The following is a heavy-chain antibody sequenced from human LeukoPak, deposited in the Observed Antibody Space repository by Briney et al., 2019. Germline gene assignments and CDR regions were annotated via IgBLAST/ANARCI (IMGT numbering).Heavy chain of an antibody. J-gene: IGHJ5*02. CDR1: GYTFTSYG. D-gene: IGHD4-17*01. CDR3: TNPPTVTQTRFDP. CDR2: ISAYNGNT. V-gene: IGHV1-18*01. Sequence: ASVKVPCKASGYTFTSYGISWVRQAPGHRLEWMGWISAYNGNTNYAQKLQGRVTMTTDTSTSTAYMELRSLRSDDTAIYYCTNPPTVTQTRFDPWGQGTLVTVSS.